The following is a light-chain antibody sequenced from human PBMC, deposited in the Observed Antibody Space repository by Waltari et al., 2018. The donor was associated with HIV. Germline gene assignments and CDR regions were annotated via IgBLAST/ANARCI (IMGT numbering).Light chain of an antibody. CDR2: GAS. CDR1: QSVSSSY. V-gene: IGKV3-20*01. CDR3: QQYGSSKLT. J-gene: IGKJ4*01. Sequence: EIVLTQSPGTLSLSPGERATLSCRASQSVSSSYLAWYQQKPGQAPRLLLYGASSRATGIPDRFSGSGSGTDFTLTISRLEPEDFAVYYCQQYGSSKLTFGGGTKVEIK.